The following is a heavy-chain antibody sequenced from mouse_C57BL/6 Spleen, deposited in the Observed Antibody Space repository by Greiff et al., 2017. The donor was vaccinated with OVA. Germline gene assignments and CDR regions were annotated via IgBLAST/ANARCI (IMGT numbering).Heavy chain of an antibody. CDR2: IYPRDGST. D-gene: IGHD2-4*01. CDR1: GYTFTDHT. CDR3: ERKGDYDDYDWYFDV. Sequence: VQLQQSDAELVKPGASVKISCKVSGYTFTDHTIHWMKQRPEQGLEWIGYIYPRDGSTKYNEKFKGKATMTADKSSSTAYMQLNSLTSEDSAVYFCERKGDYDDYDWYFDVWGTGTTVTVSS. V-gene: IGHV1-78*01. J-gene: IGHJ1*03.